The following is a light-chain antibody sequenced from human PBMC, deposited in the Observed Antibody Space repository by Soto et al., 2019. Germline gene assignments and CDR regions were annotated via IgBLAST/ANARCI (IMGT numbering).Light chain of an antibody. J-gene: IGKJ3*01. CDR1: QSVSSY. Sequence: EIVLTQSPATLSLSPGERATLSCRASQSVSSYLAWYQQKPVQAPRLLIYDASNRATGIPARFSGSGSGTDFTLTISSLEPEDVAVYYCQQRSNWPPFTFGPGTKVDIK. CDR2: DAS. V-gene: IGKV3-11*01. CDR3: QQRSNWPPFT.